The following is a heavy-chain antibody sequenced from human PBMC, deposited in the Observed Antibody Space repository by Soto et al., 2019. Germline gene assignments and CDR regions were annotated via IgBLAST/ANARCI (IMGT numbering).Heavy chain of an antibody. CDR1: GGTFSSYA. CDR2: IIPIFGTA. Sequence: SVKVSCKASGGTFSSYAISWVRQAPGQGLEWMGGIIPIFGTANYAQKFKGRVTITADKSTSTAYMELSSLRSEDTAVYYCARDGARYCSGGSCYFSDHFPYYGMDVWGQGTTVTVSS. V-gene: IGHV1-69*06. CDR3: ARDGARYCSGGSCYFSDHFPYYGMDV. D-gene: IGHD2-15*01. J-gene: IGHJ6*02.